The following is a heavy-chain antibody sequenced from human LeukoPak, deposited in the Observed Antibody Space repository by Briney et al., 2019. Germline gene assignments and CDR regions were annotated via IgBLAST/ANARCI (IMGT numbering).Heavy chain of an antibody. CDR3: ARGGYVKVLDY. J-gene: IGHJ4*02. D-gene: IGHD6-25*01. CDR1: GFTFSSYW. V-gene: IGHV3-74*01. Sequence: PGGSLRLSCAASGFTFSSYWMHWVRQAPGKGLVWVSRINSDGSSTSYADSVKGRFTISRDNAKNTLYLQMNSLRAEDTAVYYCARGGYVKVLDYWGQGTLVTVSS. CDR2: INSDGSST.